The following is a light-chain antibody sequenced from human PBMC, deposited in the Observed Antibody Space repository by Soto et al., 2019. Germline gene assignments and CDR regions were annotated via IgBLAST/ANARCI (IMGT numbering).Light chain of an antibody. CDR2: KAS. V-gene: IGKV1-5*03. CDR3: KQNNIYWT. Sequence: DIQMTQSPSTLSASVGDRVTITCRASHSISTWLAWYQQKPGKAPKLLIYKASSLQIGVPSRFSGSGSGTESPPPTRSLQLDDFATYYCKQNNIYWTFAQGTRVKI. CDR1: HSISTW. J-gene: IGKJ1*01.